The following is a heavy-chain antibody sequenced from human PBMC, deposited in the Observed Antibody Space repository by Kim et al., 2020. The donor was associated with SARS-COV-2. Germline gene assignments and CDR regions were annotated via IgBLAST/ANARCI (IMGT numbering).Heavy chain of an antibody. D-gene: IGHD1-26*01. V-gene: IGHV4-39*01. CDR3: ASRDSGSYPGDYAFDI. CDR2: IYYSGST. Sequence: SETLSLTCTVSGGSISSSSYYWGWIRQPPGKGLEWIGSIYYSGSTYYNPSLKSRVTISVDTSKNQFSLKLSSVTAADTAVYYCASRDSGSYPGDYAFDIWGQGTMVTVSS. CDR1: GGSISSSSYY. J-gene: IGHJ3*02.